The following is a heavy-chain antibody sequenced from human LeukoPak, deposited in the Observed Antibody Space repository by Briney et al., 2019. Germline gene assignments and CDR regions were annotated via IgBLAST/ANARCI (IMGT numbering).Heavy chain of an antibody. CDR3: AKSMVRGVIIGNWYFDL. J-gene: IGHJ2*01. Sequence: GGSLRLSCAASGFTVSSNYMSWVRQAPGKGLEWVSAISGSDPGTYHADSVKGRFTISRDNSKGTVYLQMNSLRAEDTAVYYCAKSMVRGVIIGNWYFDLWGRGTLVTVSS. CDR2: ISGSDPGT. CDR1: GFTVSSNY. D-gene: IGHD3-10*01. V-gene: IGHV3-23*01.